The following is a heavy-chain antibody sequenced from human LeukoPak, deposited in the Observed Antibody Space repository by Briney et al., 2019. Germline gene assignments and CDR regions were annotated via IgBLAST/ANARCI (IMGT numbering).Heavy chain of an antibody. J-gene: IGHJ4*02. CDR1: GLTFSAYE. Sequence: SGGSLRLSCAASGLTFSAYEMNWVRQAPGRGLEWISYISSGGSTVYYADSVKGRLTIFRDNAKNSLYLQMNSLRAEDTAVYYCARERPEFDYWGQGTLVTVSS. CDR3: ARERPEFDY. CDR2: ISSGGSTV. V-gene: IGHV3-48*03.